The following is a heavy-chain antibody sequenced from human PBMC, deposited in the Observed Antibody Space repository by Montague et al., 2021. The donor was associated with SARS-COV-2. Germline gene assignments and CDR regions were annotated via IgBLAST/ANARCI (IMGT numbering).Heavy chain of an antibody. CDR2: ISYDVSNK. D-gene: IGHD3-16*02. CDR3: ARDNYDYVWGSYRYIY. Sequence: SLRLSCAASGFTFSRYAMHWVRQAPGKGLEWVAVISYDVSNKYYSDSFXVRFTISRDNSKNTLYLQMNSLRAEDTAVYYCARDNYDYVWGSYRYIYWGQGTLVTVSS. J-gene: IGHJ4*02. CDR1: GFTFSRYA. V-gene: IGHV3-30*04.